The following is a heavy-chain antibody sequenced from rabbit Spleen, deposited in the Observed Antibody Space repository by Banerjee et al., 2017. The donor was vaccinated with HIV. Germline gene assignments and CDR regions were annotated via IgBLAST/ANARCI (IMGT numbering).Heavy chain of an antibody. CDR3: ARELVAVIGWNFNL. V-gene: IGHV1S40*01. CDR1: GFSFSDKDV. Sequence: QSLEESGGGLVKPGGTLTLTCTVSGFSFSDKDVMCLVRQAPGKGLEWIACINTIPGKTVYASWAKGRFMMSRTSSTTVTLQMTSLTAADTATYFCARELVAVIGWNFNLWGQGTLVTVS. J-gene: IGHJ4*01. CDR2: INTIPGKT. D-gene: IGHD1-1*01.